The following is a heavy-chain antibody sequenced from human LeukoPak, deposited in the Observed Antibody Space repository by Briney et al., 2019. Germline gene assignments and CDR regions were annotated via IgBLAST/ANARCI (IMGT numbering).Heavy chain of an antibody. J-gene: IGHJ3*02. CDR2: IYHSGST. Sequence: SETLSLTCTVSGYSISSGYYWGWIRQPPGKGLEWIGSIYHSGSTYYNPPLKSRVTISVDTSKNQFSLKLSSVTAADTAVYYCARGYSYGPNDAFDIWGQGTMVTISS. CDR1: GYSISSGYY. V-gene: IGHV4-38-2*02. D-gene: IGHD5-18*01. CDR3: ARGYSYGPNDAFDI.